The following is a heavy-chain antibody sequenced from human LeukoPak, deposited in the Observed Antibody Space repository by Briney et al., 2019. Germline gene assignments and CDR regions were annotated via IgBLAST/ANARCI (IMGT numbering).Heavy chain of an antibody. V-gene: IGHV1-2*02. CDR2: INPNSGGT. J-gene: IGHJ4*02. D-gene: IGHD3-9*01. CDR3: ARDLGYYDILTGYYGRAYYFDY. Sequence: ASVKVSCKASGYTFTGYYMHWVRQAPGQGLEWMGWINPNSGGTNYAQKFQGRVTMTRDMSTSTVYMELSSLRSEDTAVYYCARDLGYYDILTGYYGRAYYFDYWGQGTLVTVSS. CDR1: GYTFTGYY.